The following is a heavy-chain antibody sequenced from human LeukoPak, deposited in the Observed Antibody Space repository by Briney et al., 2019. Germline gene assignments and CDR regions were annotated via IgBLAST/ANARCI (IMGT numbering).Heavy chain of an antibody. D-gene: IGHD4/OR15-4a*01. J-gene: IGHJ5*02. Sequence: PSETLSLTCTVSGNSISSGDNYWSWIRQPPGKGLEWIGYIYYSGDTNYNPSLKNRVTLSVDTSRNQLSLQLSSVTTADTAVYYCVRGPYGASISKWFDPWGQGTLVIVSS. V-gene: IGHV4-61*08. CDR3: VRGPYGASISKWFDP. CDR1: GNSISSGDNY. CDR2: IYYSGDT.